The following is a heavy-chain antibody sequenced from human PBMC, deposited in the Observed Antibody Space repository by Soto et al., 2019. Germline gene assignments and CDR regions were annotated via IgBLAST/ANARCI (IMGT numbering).Heavy chain of an antibody. D-gene: IGHD2-2*01. CDR1: GFTFSSYA. CDR3: ARHEHGYCNTKSCYVHAMDV. CDR2: ISGSGGST. J-gene: IGHJ6*02. V-gene: IGHV3-23*01. Sequence: GGSLRLSCAASGFTFSSYAMSWVRQAPGKGLEWVSAISGSGGSTYYADSVKGRFTISRDNSKNTLYLQMNSLRAEDTAMYYCARHEHGYCNTKSCYVHAMDVWGQGTMVNVS.